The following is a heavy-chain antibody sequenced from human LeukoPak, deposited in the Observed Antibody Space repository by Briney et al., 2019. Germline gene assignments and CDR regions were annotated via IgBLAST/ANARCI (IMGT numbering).Heavy chain of an antibody. Sequence: GGSLRLSCAASGFTFSSYAMHWVRQAPGKGLEWVAVISYDGSNKYYADSVKGRFTISRDDSKKTLYLQMNSLRAEDTAMYYCAREGQPYNWFDPWGQGTLVTVSS. CDR2: ISYDGSNK. V-gene: IGHV3-30*01. J-gene: IGHJ5*02. D-gene: IGHD6-13*01. CDR1: GFTFSSYA. CDR3: AREGQPYNWFDP.